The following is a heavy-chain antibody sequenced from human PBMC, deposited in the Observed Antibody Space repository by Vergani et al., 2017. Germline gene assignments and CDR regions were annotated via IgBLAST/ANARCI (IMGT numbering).Heavy chain of an antibody. CDR2: IVVGSGNT. D-gene: IGHD3-22*01. Sequence: QMQLVQSGPEVKKPGTSVKVSCKASGFTFTSSAVQWVRQARGQRLEWIGWIVVGSGNTNYAQKFQERVTITRDMSTSTAYMGLGSLRSEDTAVYYCAADEYYYDSSGYYFGGTLGYWGQGTLVTVSS. J-gene: IGHJ4*02. CDR3: AADEYYYDSSGYYFGGTLGY. CDR1: GFTFTSSA. V-gene: IGHV1-58*01.